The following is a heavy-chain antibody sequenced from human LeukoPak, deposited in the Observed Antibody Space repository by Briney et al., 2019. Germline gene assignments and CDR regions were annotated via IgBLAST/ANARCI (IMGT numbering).Heavy chain of an antibody. J-gene: IGHJ4*02. CDR2: IYYTGST. CDR3: ARDRPAEYYFDY. Sequence: SETLSLTCTVSGGSISSYYWSWIRQPPGKGLEWIGHIYYTGSTNYNPSLKSRVTISVDTSKNQFSLKLSSVTAADTAVYYCARDRPAEYYFDYWGQGTLVTVSS. D-gene: IGHD2-2*01. CDR1: GGSISSYY. V-gene: IGHV4-59*01.